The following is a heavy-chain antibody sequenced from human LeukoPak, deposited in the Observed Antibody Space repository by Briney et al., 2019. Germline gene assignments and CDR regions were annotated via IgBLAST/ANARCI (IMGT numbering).Heavy chain of an antibody. D-gene: IGHD2-8*02. J-gene: IGHJ6*04. CDR1: GFPFSSYS. Sequence: PGGSLRLSCAASGFPFSSYSINWVRQAPGKGLEWVSSISSSSSYIYYADSVKGRFIISRDNAKNSLYLQMNSLRVEDTAVYYCARDVLGTVPYYYYGMDVWGKGTTVTVSS. CDR3: ARDVLGTVPYYYYGMDV. CDR2: ISSSSSYI. V-gene: IGHV3-21*01.